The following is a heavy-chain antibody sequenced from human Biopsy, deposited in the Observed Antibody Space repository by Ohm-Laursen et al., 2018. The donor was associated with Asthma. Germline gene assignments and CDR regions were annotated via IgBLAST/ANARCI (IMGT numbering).Heavy chain of an antibody. CDR1: GGSVSSGSYY. Sequence: SDTLSLTCTVSGGSVSSGSYYWSWIRQPPGKGLAWVSYISYSGSTDYNPSLKSRLTISMDTSKNQFSLKLSSATAADTAVYYCARVPTTLRYFDLWGRGTLVTVSS. V-gene: IGHV4-61*01. CDR2: ISYSGST. D-gene: IGHD2-15*01. J-gene: IGHJ2*01. CDR3: ARVPTTLRYFDL.